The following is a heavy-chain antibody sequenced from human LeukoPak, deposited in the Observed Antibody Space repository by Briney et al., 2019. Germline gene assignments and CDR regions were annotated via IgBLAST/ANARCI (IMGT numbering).Heavy chain of an antibody. D-gene: IGHD3-10*01. V-gene: IGHV3-11*01. CDR3: AKDFSSLRGVDY. CDR1: GFTFSDYY. CDR2: ISSSGSTI. Sequence: GGSLRLSCAASGFTFSDYYMSWIRQAPGKGLEWVSYISSSGSTIYYADSVKGRFTISRDNAKNSLYLQMNSLRAEDTAVYHCAKDFSSLRGVDYWGQGTLVTVSS. J-gene: IGHJ4*02.